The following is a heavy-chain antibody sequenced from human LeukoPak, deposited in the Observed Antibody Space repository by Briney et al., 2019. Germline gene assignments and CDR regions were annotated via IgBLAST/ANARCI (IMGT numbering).Heavy chain of an antibody. CDR3: ARVGGSYAFDY. CDR1: GFTFSSYE. Sequence: GGSLRLSCAASGFTFSSYEMNWVRQAPGKGLEWVSHISISSSTIYYADSVKGRFTISRDNAKNSLYLQMNSLRVEDTAVYYCARVGGSYAFDYWGQGTLVTVSS. CDR2: ISISSSTI. J-gene: IGHJ4*02. D-gene: IGHD1-26*01. V-gene: IGHV3-48*03.